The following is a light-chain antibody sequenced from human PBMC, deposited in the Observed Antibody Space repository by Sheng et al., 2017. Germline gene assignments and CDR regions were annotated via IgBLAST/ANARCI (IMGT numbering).Light chain of an antibody. CDR3: CSYAGRSAWV. CDR2: EGS. CDR1: TSDVGSYDL. J-gene: IGLJ3*02. Sequence: QSALTQPASVSGSPGQSITISCTGTTSDVGSYDLVSWYQQHPGKAPKVLIYEGSKRPSGVSDRFXGSKSGKTASLTISGIQAEDEADYYCCSYAGRSAWVFGGGTKVTVL. V-gene: IGLV2-23*01.